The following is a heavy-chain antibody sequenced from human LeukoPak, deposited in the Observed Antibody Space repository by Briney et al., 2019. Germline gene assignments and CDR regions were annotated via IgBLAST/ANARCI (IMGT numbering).Heavy chain of an antibody. Sequence: PGGSLRLSCAASGFTFSDYYMSWIRQAPGKGLEWLSYISSRGSTIYYADSVKGRFTISRDNAKNSLYLQMNSLRAEDSAVYYCARGLGGKEVAYAFDIWGQGTMVTVSS. V-gene: IGHV3-11*01. J-gene: IGHJ3*02. CDR1: GFTFSDYY. D-gene: IGHD2-15*01. CDR3: ARGLGGKEVAYAFDI. CDR2: ISSRGSTI.